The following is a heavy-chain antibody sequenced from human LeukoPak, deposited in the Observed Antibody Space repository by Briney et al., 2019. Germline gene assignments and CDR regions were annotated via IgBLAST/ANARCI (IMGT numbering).Heavy chain of an antibody. J-gene: IGHJ4*02. CDR2: IYYSGST. CDR1: GCSISSSSYY. V-gene: IGHV4-39*01. D-gene: IGHD3-10*01. Sequence: SETLSLTCTVSGCSISSSSYYWGWIRQPPGKGLEWIGSIYYSGSTHYNPSLKSRVTISVDTSKNQFSLKLSSVTAADTAVYYCARQGNIVLWFGELGNYFDYWGQGTLVTVSS. CDR3: ARQGNIVLWFGELGNYFDY.